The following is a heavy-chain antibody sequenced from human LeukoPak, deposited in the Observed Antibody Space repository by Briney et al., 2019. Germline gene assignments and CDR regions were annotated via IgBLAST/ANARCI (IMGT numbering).Heavy chain of an antibody. V-gene: IGHV1-2*02. D-gene: IGHD3-16*02. CDR3: ARDKLGLGELSLYDQ. CDR1: GYTXTGYY. CDR2: MNPNSGGT. J-gene: IGHJ5*02. Sequence: ASVKVSCKASGYTXTGYYMHWVRQAPGQGLEWMGWMNPNSGGTKYAQKFQGRVTMTRDTSISTAYMELRRLRSDDTAMYYCARDKLGLGELSLYDQWGQGTLVTVFS.